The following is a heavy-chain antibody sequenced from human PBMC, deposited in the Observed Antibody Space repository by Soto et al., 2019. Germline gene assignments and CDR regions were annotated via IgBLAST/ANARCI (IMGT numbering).Heavy chain of an antibody. Sequence: PGGSLRLSCAASGFTVSSHYMSWVRQGPGKGLEWVSVIYKGGGTFYADSVKGRFTISRDNSKNTVFLQMNSLRAEDTAVYYCASTRDSGTSYYFDYWGQGTLVTV. V-gene: IGHV3-53*01. CDR1: GFTVSSHY. CDR3: ASTRDSGTSYYFDY. J-gene: IGHJ4*02. CDR2: IYKGGGT. D-gene: IGHD1-26*01.